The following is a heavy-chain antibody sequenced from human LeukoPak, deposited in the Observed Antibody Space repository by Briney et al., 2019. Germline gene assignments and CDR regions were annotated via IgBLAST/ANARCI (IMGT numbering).Heavy chain of an antibody. CDR1: GFTFSSYS. J-gene: IGHJ4*02. D-gene: IGHD6-13*01. CDR2: ISSSSSSTI. Sequence: GGSLRLSCAASGFTFSSYSMNWVRQAPGKGLEWVSYISSSSSSTIYYADSVRGRFTITRDNAKNSLYLQMNSLRAEDTAVYYCARADGGLAAAGYWGQGTLVTVSS. V-gene: IGHV3-48*01. CDR3: ARADGGLAAAGY.